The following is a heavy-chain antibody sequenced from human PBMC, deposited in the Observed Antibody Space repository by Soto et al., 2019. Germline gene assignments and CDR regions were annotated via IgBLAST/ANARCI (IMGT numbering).Heavy chain of an antibody. J-gene: IGHJ6*02. V-gene: IGHV4-39*01. D-gene: IGHD2-2*01. CDR2: IYYSGST. CDR1: GGSISSSSYY. Sequence: PSETLSLTCTVSGGSISSSSYYWGWIRQPPGKGLEWIGSIYYSGSTYYNPSLKSRVTISVDTSKNQFSLKLSSVTAADTAVYYCASPSPPDCSSTSCYEGYYYYYGMDVWGQGTTVTVSS. CDR3: ASPSPPDCSSTSCYEGYYYYYGMDV.